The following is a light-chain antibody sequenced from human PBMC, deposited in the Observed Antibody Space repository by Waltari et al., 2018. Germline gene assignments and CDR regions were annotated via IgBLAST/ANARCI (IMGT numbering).Light chain of an antibody. CDR2: KLS. CDR1: QSLVHRDGNTY. CDR3: LQSTQFPPVT. J-gene: IGKJ5*01. Sequence: EIVLTQTPLSSPVILGQPASISCRSSQSLVHRDGNTYLHWLQQWQGQTPRLLSSKLSYRLPGVPDRFSGSGTATDFTLKISRVEAEDVGIYYCLQSTQFPPVTFGPGTRLEIK. V-gene: IGKV2-24*01.